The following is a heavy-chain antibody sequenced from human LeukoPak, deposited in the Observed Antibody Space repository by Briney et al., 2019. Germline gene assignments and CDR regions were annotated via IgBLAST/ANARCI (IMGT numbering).Heavy chain of an antibody. V-gene: IGHV4-34*01. Sequence: SETLSPTCAVYGGSFSGYYWSWIRQPPGKGLEWIGVINHSGSTNYNPSLKSRVTISVDTSKNQFSLKLSSVTAADTAVYYCARGPDIVVVPAAQGENFDYWGQGTLVTVSS. CDR3: ARGPDIVVVPAAQGENFDY. D-gene: IGHD2-2*01. CDR2: INHSGST. CDR1: GGSFSGYY. J-gene: IGHJ4*02.